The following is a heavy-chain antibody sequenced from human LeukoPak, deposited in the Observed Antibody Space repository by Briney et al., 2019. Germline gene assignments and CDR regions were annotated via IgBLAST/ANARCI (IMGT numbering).Heavy chain of an antibody. Sequence: GRSLRLSCAASGFTFDDYAMHWVRQAPGKGLEWVSCISWNSGSIGYADSVKGRFTISRDNAKNSLYLQMNSLRAEDTALYYCAKVDGYCSSTSCYRDAEYFQHWGQGTLVTVSS. CDR2: ISWNSGSI. CDR3: AKVDGYCSSTSCYRDAEYFQH. D-gene: IGHD2-2*02. J-gene: IGHJ1*01. CDR1: GFTFDDYA. V-gene: IGHV3-9*01.